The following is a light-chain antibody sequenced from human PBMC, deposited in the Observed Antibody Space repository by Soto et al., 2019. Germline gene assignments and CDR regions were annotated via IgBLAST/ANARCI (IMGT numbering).Light chain of an antibody. CDR1: QSITKW. J-gene: IGKJ1*01. Sequence: DIQMTQSPATLSASVGDSVTITCRASQSITKWLAWYQLKPGKAPKLLIHEASNLHSGVSSRFTGSGSGTEFTLTITSLQPEDFATYYCQQYKSSWTFGQGTKVDI. CDR2: EAS. V-gene: IGKV1-5*03. CDR3: QQYKSSWT.